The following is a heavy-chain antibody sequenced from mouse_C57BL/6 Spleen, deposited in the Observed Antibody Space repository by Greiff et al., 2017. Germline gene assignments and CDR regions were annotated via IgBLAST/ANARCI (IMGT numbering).Heavy chain of an antibody. CDR2: ISSGSSTI. V-gene: IGHV5-17*01. Sequence: EVKLVVSGGGLVKPGGSLKLSCAASGFTFSDYGMHWVRQAPETGLEWVAYISSGSSTIYYADTVKGRFPISRDNAKNTLFLQMTSLRSEDTAMYYCARPGYSNPYYYAMDYWGQGTSVTVSS. CDR3: ARPGYSNPYYYAMDY. CDR1: GFTFSDYG. J-gene: IGHJ4*01. D-gene: IGHD2-5*01.